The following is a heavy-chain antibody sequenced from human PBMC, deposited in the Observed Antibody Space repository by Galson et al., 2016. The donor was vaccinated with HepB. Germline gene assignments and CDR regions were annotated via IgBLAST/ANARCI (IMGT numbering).Heavy chain of an antibody. V-gene: IGHV4-59*01. Sequence: SETLSLTCTVSGASISDYYWSWIRKSPGKGLEWIGYNHYSGNPTYNPSLKSRVTVSVETSKNQFSLILSSVTAADTAVDYCAGRRGEAGTFYYWGQGSLVTVSS. CDR1: GASISDYY. CDR3: AGRRGEAGTFYY. J-gene: IGHJ4*02. CDR2: NHYSGNP. D-gene: IGHD3-10*01.